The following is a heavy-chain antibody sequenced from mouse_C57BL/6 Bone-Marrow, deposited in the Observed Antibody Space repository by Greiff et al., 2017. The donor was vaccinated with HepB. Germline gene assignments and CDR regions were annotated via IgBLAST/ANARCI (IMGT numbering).Heavy chain of an antibody. CDR3: ARGAYGSSEEGYAMDY. CDR1: GYTFTDHT. Sequence: VKLMESDAELVKPGASVKISCKVSGYTFTDHTIHWMKQRPEQGLEWIGYIYPRDGSTKYNEKFKGKATLTADKSSSTAYMELRSLTSEDSAVYFCARGAYGSSEEGYAMDYWGQGTSVTVSS. V-gene: IGHV1-78*01. D-gene: IGHD1-1*01. CDR2: IYPRDGST. J-gene: IGHJ4*01.